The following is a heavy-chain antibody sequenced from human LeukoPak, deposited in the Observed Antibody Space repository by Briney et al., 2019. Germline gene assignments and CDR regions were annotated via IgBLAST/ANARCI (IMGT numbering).Heavy chain of an antibody. CDR3: ARLAHCSNDVCYSNYYYSMDV. V-gene: IGHV5-51*01. CDR2: IYRDDSDT. CDR1: GYTFSSYW. D-gene: IGHD2-8*01. J-gene: IGHJ6*03. Sequence: GESLKVSCKGSGYTFSSYWIGWVRQMPGKGLEWMGIIYRDDSDTRYSPSFQGQVTISADKSISTAYLQWSSLKASDTAMYYCARLAHCSNDVCYSNYYYSMDVWGKGTTVTVSS.